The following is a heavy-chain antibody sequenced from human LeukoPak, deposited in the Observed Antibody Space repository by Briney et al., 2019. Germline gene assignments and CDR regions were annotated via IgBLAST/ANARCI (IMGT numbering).Heavy chain of an antibody. Sequence: ASVKVSCKASGYTFTSYYMHWVRQAPGQGLEWMGIINPSGGSTSYAQKFQGRVTMTRGTSTSTVYMELSSLRSEDTAVYYCARGHCSSTSCYAPHYYYGMDVWGQGTTVTVSS. CDR3: ARGHCSSTSCYAPHYYYGMDV. CDR1: GYTFTSYY. D-gene: IGHD2-2*01. J-gene: IGHJ6*02. V-gene: IGHV1-46*01. CDR2: INPSGGST.